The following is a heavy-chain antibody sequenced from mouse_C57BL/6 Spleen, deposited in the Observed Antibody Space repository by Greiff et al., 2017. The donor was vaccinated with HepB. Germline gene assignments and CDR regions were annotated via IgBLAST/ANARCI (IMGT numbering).Heavy chain of an antibody. Sequence: EVMLVESGGGLVKPGGSLKLSCAASGFTFSSYAMSWVRQTPEKRLEWVATISDGGSYTYYPDNVKGRFTISRDNAKNNLYLQMSHLKSEDTAMYYCARGGGYGSCDVWGTGTTVTVSS. D-gene: IGHD1-1*01. J-gene: IGHJ1*03. CDR3: ARGGGYGSCDV. CDR1: GFTFSSYA. CDR2: ISDGGSYT. V-gene: IGHV5-4*03.